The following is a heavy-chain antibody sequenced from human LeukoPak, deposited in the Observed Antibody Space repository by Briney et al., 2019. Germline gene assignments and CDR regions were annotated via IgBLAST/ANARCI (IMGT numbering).Heavy chain of an antibody. CDR2: INHSGST. D-gene: IGHD6-19*01. J-gene: IGHJ4*02. CDR3: ARSSVAGSVFFDH. Sequence: SETLSLTCTVSGGSISSSSYYWGWIRQPPGKGLEWIGEINHSGSTNYNPSLKSRVTISVDTSKNQFSLKLSSVTAADTAVYYCARSSVAGSVFFDHWGQGTLVTVSS. V-gene: IGHV4-39*07. CDR1: GGSISSSSYY.